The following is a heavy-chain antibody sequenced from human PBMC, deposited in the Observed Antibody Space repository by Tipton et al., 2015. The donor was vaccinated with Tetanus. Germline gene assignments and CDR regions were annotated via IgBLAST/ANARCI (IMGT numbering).Heavy chain of an antibody. D-gene: IGHD1-26*01. Sequence: TLSLTCTVSGASINAGGYLWTWVPQRPGKGLEWIGNIYYTALTSYTPSLSSRVTISVDSSKNHFSLNLTSVTAADTAVYFCARGLPREPFYLDYWGQGKQVTVSS. J-gene: IGHJ4*02. CDR3: ARGLPREPFYLDY. V-gene: IGHV4-31*03. CDR2: IYYTALT. CDR1: GASINAGGYL.